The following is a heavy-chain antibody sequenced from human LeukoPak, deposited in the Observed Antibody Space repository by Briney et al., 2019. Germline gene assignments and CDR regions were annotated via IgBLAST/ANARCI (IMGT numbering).Heavy chain of an antibody. J-gene: IGHJ4*02. Sequence: SVKVSCKASGGTFSSYAISWVRQAPGQGLEWMGGIIPIFGTANYAQTFQGRVTITTDESTSTAYMELSSLRSEDTAVYYCVPTAGYSSGWCNFDYWGQGTLVTVSS. CDR1: GGTFSSYA. CDR2: IIPIFGTA. V-gene: IGHV1-69*05. D-gene: IGHD6-19*01. CDR3: VPTAGYSSGWCNFDY.